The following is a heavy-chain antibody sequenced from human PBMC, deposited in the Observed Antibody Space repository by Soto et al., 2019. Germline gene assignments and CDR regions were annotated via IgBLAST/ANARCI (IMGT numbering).Heavy chain of an antibody. CDR2: ILSGGDT. D-gene: IGHD3-10*01. V-gene: IGHV3-53*01. CDR3: ERGYWRFGESYYFDY. CDR1: GFTVSSGY. J-gene: IGHJ4*02. Sequence: GSLLVACSASGFTVSSGYRSGVRQAPGMGLEWVSVILSGGDTYYADSVKGRFTVSRDNSQNTVYLQMNSLRGEDTATYYCERGYWRFGESYYFDYWGQGSLVTVSS.